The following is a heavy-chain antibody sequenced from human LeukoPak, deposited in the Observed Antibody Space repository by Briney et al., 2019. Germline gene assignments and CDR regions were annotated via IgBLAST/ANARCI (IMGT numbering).Heavy chain of an antibody. Sequence: SETLSLTCTVSGDSISSSSSYWGWIRQPPGKGLEWIGSIYYSGSTYYNTSLKSRVTISVDTSKNQFSLKLNSVTAADTAVYYCARRVTAVSYGLVYYYYYMDVWGKGTTVTISS. CDR2: IYYSGST. V-gene: IGHV4-39*01. CDR3: ARRVTAVSYGLVYYYYYMDV. CDR1: GDSISSSSSY. J-gene: IGHJ6*03. D-gene: IGHD5-18*01.